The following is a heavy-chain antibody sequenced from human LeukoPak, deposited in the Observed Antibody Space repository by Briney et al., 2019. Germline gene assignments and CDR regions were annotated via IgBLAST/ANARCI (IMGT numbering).Heavy chain of an antibody. J-gene: IGHJ4*02. V-gene: IGHV1-18*01. CDR1: GYSFTSFG. D-gene: IGHD2-21*02. CDR2: ISAASGST. Sequence: ASVKVSCMASGYSFTSFGLSWVRQAPGQGLEWMGWISAASGSTNYAQKFQDRVTMTTDTSTTTVYMELRSLRSDDTAVYYCAKEQEGTAIGGVFDYWGQGTVVTVSS. CDR3: AKEQEGTAIGGVFDY.